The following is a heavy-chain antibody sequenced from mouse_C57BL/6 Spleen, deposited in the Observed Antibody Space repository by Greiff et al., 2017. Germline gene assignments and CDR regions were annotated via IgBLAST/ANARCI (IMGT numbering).Heavy chain of an antibody. CDR2: IYPRCGNT. Sequence: QVQLQQSGAELARPGASVKLSCKASGYTFTSYGISWVKQRTGQGLEWIGEIYPRCGNTNYHEKFKGKATLTADKSSSTAYMERRSLTSEDSAVYCCARRYEGYVDYWGQGTTLTVSS. V-gene: IGHV1-81*01. D-gene: IGHD2-3*01. CDR3: ARRYEGYVDY. CDR1: GYTFTSYG. J-gene: IGHJ2*01.